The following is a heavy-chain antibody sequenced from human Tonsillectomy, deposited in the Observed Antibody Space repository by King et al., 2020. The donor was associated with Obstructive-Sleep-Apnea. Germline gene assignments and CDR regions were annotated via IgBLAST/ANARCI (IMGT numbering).Heavy chain of an antibody. J-gene: IGHJ6*02. Sequence: VQLVESGGGLVKPGGSLRLSCAASGFTFSDYYMSWIRQAPGKGLEWVSYISGSGSTIFYADSLKGRFTISRDNAKNSLYLQMNSLRAEDTAVYYCARDPLYSSSWYAAPVGGMDVWGQGTTVTVSS. V-gene: IGHV3-11*01. CDR1: GFTFSDYY. CDR2: ISGSGSTI. D-gene: IGHD6-13*01. CDR3: ARDPLYSSSWYAAPVGGMDV.